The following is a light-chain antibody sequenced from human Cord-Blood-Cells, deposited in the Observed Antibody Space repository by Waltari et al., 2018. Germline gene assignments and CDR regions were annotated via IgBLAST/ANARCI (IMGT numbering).Light chain of an antibody. J-gene: IGKJ1*01. Sequence: DIQMTQSPSSLSASVGDRVTITYRASQSISSYLNWYQQKPGKAPKLLIYAASSLQSGVLSRFSGSRSGTDFTLSISSLQPEDFATDYWRQGYISPRTFGQGTKFEFK. V-gene: IGKV1-39*01. CDR3: RQGYISPRT. CDR1: QSISSY. CDR2: AAS.